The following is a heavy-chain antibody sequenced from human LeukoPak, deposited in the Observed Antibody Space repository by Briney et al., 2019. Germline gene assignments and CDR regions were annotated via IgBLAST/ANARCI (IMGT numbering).Heavy chain of an antibody. D-gene: IGHD3-3*01. CDR1: GFTFSDYA. V-gene: IGHV3-43*02. Sequence: PGGSLRLSCVVSGFTFSDYAMHWVRHAPGKGLEWVSLIIGNSDSTYCADSVKGRVTILRDNSKNSLYLQMNSLRTEDTAFYYCAKELVNIQYYYYGMDVWGQGTMLTVSS. CDR3: AKELVNIQYYYYGMDV. J-gene: IGHJ6*02. CDR2: IIGNSDST.